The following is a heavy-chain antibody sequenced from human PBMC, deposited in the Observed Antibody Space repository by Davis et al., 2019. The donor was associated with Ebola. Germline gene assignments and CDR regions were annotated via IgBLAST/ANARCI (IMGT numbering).Heavy chain of an antibody. Sequence: ASVKVSCKASGYTFTSYAMHWVRQAPGQRLEWMGWINAGNGNTKYSQKFQGRITITRDTSASTAYMELSSLRSEDTAVYYCARDSLMSWTLGWFDPWGQGTLVTVSS. CDR2: INAGNGNT. CDR3: ARDSLMSWTLGWFDP. J-gene: IGHJ5*02. CDR1: GYTFTSYA. D-gene: IGHD3-16*02. V-gene: IGHV1-3*01.